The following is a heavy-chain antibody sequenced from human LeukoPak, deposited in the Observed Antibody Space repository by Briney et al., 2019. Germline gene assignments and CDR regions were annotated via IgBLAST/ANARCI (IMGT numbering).Heavy chain of an antibody. J-gene: IGHJ4*02. V-gene: IGHV4-39*02. Sequence: SETLSLTCNVSRGSTGSSSYYWGWVRQPPGKGLEWIGSFYYSGTTYYNPSLKSRVTISVDTSKNHFSLNMTSVTAADTAVYFCASSSKDSGGYLFDYWGQGILVTASS. CDR3: ASSSKDSGGYLFDY. CDR1: RGSTGSSSYY. D-gene: IGHD3-22*01. CDR2: FYYSGTT.